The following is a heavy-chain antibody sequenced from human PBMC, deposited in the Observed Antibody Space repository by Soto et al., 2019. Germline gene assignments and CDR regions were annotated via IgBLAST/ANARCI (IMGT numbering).Heavy chain of an antibody. CDR2: IRSKANSYAT. V-gene: IGHV3-73*01. D-gene: IGHD3-10*01. CDR1: GFTFSGSA. Sequence: PGGSLRLSCAASGFTFSGSAMHWVRQASGKGLEWVGRIRSKANSYATAYAASVKGRFTISRDDSKNTAYLQMNSLKTEDTAVYYCTREVVTRELLDYYYYMDVWGKGTTVTVSS. CDR3: TREVVTRELLDYYYYMDV. J-gene: IGHJ6*03.